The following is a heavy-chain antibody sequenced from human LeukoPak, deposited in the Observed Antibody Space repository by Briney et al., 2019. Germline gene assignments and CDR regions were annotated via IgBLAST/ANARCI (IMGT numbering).Heavy chain of an antibody. Sequence: QASETLSLTCTVSGGSISSGGYYWSWIRQPPGKGLEWIGCIYHSGSTYYNPSLKSRVTISVDRSKNQFSLKLSSVTAADTAVYYCASQLRFLEWFGSDAFDIWGQGTMVTVSS. V-gene: IGHV4-30-2*01. CDR1: GGSISSGGYY. CDR2: IYHSGST. J-gene: IGHJ3*02. CDR3: ASQLRFLEWFGSDAFDI. D-gene: IGHD3-3*01.